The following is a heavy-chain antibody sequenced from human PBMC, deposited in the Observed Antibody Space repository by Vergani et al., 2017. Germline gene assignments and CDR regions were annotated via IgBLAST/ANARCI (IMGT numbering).Heavy chain of an antibody. V-gene: IGHV4-34*01. CDR3: ARVNTETNGHLYYYYYMDV. CDR2: IDHTGRP. D-gene: IGHD4-11*01. J-gene: IGHJ6*03. Sequence: QVQIQQWGGGLLKPSETLSLTCVVNGGSFTSYHWTWIRQSPGEGLEWVGDIDHTGRPDYNLSLKSRLTMSVDKSRNQFSLTLNSVTATDTAIYFCARVNTETNGHLYYYYYMDVWVQGTAVTVS. CDR1: GGSFTSYH.